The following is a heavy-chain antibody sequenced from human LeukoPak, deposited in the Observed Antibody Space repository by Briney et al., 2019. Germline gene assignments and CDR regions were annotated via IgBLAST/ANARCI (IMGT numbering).Heavy chain of an antibody. V-gene: IGHV3-23*01. CDR3: AKEGGASRFDY. J-gene: IGHJ4*02. CDR2: ISGSGDNT. D-gene: IGHD5-12*01. CDR1: GFTFSSYA. Sequence: PGGSLRLSCAASGFTFSSYAMSWVRQAPGKGLEWVSGISGSGDNTYYADSVKRRFTISRDNSKNTLYLQMNSLRAEDTAVYYCAKEGGASRFDYWGQGTLVTVSS.